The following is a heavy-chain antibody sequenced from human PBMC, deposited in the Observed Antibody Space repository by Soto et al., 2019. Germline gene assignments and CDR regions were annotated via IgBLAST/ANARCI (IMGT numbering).Heavy chain of an antibody. V-gene: IGHV4-59*01. Sequence: PSETLSLTCAVYGGSFSGYYWSWIRQPPGKGLEWIGYIYYSGSTSYNPSLESRVTISVDTSENQFSLKLSSVTAADTAVYYCARLRRMTAITVSYYFDYWGQGTLVTVS. CDR2: IYYSGST. J-gene: IGHJ4*02. CDR1: GGSFSGYY. CDR3: ARLRRMTAITVSYYFDY. D-gene: IGHD4-4*01.